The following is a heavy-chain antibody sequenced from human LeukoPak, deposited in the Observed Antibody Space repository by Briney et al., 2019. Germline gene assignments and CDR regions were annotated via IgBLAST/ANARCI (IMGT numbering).Heavy chain of an antibody. CDR1: GGSLTGYY. J-gene: IGHJ6*02. CDR3: ARGQRTLTAHYYDNHPIDV. Sequence: SETLSLTCGVQGGSLTGYYWNWIRRSPGRGLEWLGKINHSGSTTYSPSFERRLTISLVTSKNEVSLRLTSVTAADTAIYYCARGQRTLTAHYYDNHPIDVWGQGTTVTVSS. V-gene: IGHV4-34*01. CDR2: INHSGST. D-gene: IGHD3-16*01.